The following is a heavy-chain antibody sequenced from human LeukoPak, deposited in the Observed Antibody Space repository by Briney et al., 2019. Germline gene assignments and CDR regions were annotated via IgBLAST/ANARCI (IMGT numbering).Heavy chain of an antibody. CDR2: IRYDGSNK. V-gene: IGHV3-30*02. J-gene: IGHJ5*02. CDR1: GFTFSSYG. Sequence: GGSLRLSCAASGFTFSSYGMHWVRQAPGKGLEWVAFIRYDGSNKYYADSVKGRFTISRDNSKNTLYLQMNSLRAEDTAVYYCARGGVQQWLVKYNWFDPWGQGTLVTVSS. CDR3: ARGGVQQWLVKYNWFDP. D-gene: IGHD6-19*01.